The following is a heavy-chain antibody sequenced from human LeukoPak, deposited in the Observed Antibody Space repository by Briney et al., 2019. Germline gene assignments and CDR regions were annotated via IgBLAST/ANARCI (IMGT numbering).Heavy chain of an antibody. CDR3: ARDVHGDYGSGWFDP. Sequence: SVKVSCKTSGGTFNNSAISWVRQAPGQGLEWLGGIMPLFGTAGYVQKFQGRVTITKDESTRTVYLELTSLTSDDTAVYYCARDVHGDYGSGWFDPWGQGTLVSVSS. CDR1: GGTFNNSA. D-gene: IGHD4-17*01. V-gene: IGHV1-69*05. J-gene: IGHJ5*02. CDR2: IMPLFGTA.